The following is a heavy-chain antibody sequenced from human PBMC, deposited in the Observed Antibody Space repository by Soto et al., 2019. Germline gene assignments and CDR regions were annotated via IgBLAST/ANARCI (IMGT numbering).Heavy chain of an antibody. CDR1: GFTFDTYT. J-gene: IGHJ2*01. V-gene: IGHV3-21*01. CDR2: ISATTTYK. D-gene: IGHD2-8*02. CDR3: ARGSASKSGHLWYFDL. Sequence: GGSLRLSCTASGFTFDTYTMNWLRQAPGRGLEWVSSISATTTYKYYAASVEGRFTISRDNAKNSLYLQTNSLGAEDTAVYYCARGSASKSGHLWYFDLWGRGTLVTVSS.